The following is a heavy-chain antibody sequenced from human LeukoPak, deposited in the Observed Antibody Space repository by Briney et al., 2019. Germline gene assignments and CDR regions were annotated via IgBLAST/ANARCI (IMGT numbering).Heavy chain of an antibody. CDR3: ARGASPDV. Sequence: GGSLRLSCAASGFTVTGSYMTWVRQAPGKGLEWVSIIYRGGGTSYANSVRGRFTVSRDNSKNTLYLQMNSLRAEDAAVYYCARGASPDVWGKGTTVTVSS. D-gene: IGHD3-16*01. J-gene: IGHJ6*04. CDR1: GFTVTGSY. CDR2: IYRGGGT. V-gene: IGHV3-53*01.